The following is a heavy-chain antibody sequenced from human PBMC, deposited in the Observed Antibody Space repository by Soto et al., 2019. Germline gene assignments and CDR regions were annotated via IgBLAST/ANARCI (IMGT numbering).Heavy chain of an antibody. J-gene: IGHJ4*02. CDR2: ISYDGRNK. V-gene: IGHV3-30*18. D-gene: IGHD5-12*01. CDR1: GFTFSSYA. Sequence: QVQLVESGGGVVQPGMSLRLSCAASGFTFSSYAMHWVRQAPGKGLEWVALISYDGRNKYYGDSVKGRFTISRDNSKNTLYLQMNSLRAEDTAVYYCAKDRGYSGYDSLDYWGQGNLVTVSS. CDR3: AKDRGYSGYDSLDY.